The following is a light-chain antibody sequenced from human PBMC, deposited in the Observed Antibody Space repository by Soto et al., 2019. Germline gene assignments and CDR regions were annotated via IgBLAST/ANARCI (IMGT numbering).Light chain of an antibody. Sequence: QSVLTQPPSASGTPGQRVTISCSGSSSNIGDNPVNWYQQVPGAAPKLLIYINDQRPSGVPDRFSGSKSGTSASLAISGLQPEDEADYYCAACDDSLNALFGTGTKLTVL. CDR3: AACDDSLNAL. J-gene: IGLJ1*01. CDR1: SSNIGDNP. V-gene: IGLV1-44*01. CDR2: IND.